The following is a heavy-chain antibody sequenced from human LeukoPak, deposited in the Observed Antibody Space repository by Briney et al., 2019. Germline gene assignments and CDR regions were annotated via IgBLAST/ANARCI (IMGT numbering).Heavy chain of an antibody. CDR3: ARVDTSYYYYGMDV. V-gene: IGHV1-69*13. CDR1: GGTFSSYV. D-gene: IGHD5-18*01. J-gene: IGHJ6*02. Sequence: SVKVSCKASGGTFSSYVFTWVRQAPGQGLQWMGGIIPIFGTAKYAQKFQGRVTITADESTSTAYMELSSLRSEDTAVYYCARVDTSYYYYGMDVWGQGTTVTVSS. CDR2: IIPIFGTA.